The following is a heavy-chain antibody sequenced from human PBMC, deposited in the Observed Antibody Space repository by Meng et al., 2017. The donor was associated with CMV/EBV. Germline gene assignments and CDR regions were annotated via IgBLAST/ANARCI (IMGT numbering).Heavy chain of an antibody. J-gene: IGHJ4*02. CDR3: ARFVGYCSSTSCYPKRGLVDY. CDR1: GYTFTGYY. V-gene: IGHV1-2*02. CDR2: INPNSGGT. Sequence: ASVKVSCKASGYTFTGYYMHWVRQAPGQGLEWMGWINPNSGGTNYAQKFQGRVTMTRDTSISTAYMELSRLRPDDTAVYYCARFVGYCSSTSCYPKRGLVDYWGQGTLVTVSS. D-gene: IGHD2-2*01.